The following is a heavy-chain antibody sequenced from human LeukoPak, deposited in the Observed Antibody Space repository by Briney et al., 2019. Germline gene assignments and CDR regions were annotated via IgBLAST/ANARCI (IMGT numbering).Heavy chain of an antibody. J-gene: IGHJ4*02. CDR3: VRDRGSYRPIDY. Sequence: KPGGSLRLSCAASAFILNTYNMNWVRQAPGEGLEWVSSISYTGAYIYYADSVRGRFTISRDNPQNSVFLQMNSLRAEDTAVYYCVRDRGSYRPIDYWGQGTLVTVSS. D-gene: IGHD1-26*01. V-gene: IGHV3-21*04. CDR1: AFILNTYN. CDR2: ISYTGAYI.